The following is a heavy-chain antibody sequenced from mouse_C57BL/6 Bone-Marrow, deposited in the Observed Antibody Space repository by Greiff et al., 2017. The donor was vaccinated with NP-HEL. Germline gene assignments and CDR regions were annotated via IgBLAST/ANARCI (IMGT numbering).Heavy chain of an antibody. V-gene: IGHV14-3*01. CDR3: APYYYGSSYWYFEV. CDR2: IDPANGNT. Sequence: VQLKESVAELVRPGASVKLSCTASGFNIKNTYMHWVKQRPEQGLEWIGRIDPANGNTKYAPKFQGKATITADTSSNTAYLQLSSLTSEDTAIYYCAPYYYGSSYWYFEVWGTGTTVTVSS. CDR1: GFNIKNTY. J-gene: IGHJ1*03. D-gene: IGHD1-1*01.